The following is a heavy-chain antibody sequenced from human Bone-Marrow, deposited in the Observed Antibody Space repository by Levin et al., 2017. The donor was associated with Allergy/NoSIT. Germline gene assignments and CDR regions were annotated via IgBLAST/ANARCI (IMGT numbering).Heavy chain of an antibody. J-gene: IGHJ5*02. Sequence: GESLKISCLGSGFSLSDYTMNWVRQAPGKGLEWVASISGSSSYIFYADSIKGRFTVSRDNAQNSVYLQMNGLKADDTAVYFCARDQDYGFLSGLGWFDPWGQGTQVTVSS. D-gene: IGHD3-3*01. CDR2: ISGSSSYI. CDR3: ARDQDYGFLSGLGWFDP. CDR1: GFSLSDYT. V-gene: IGHV3-21*01.